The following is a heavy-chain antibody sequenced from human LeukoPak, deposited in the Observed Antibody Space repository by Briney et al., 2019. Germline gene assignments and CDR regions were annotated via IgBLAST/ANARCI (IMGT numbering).Heavy chain of an antibody. J-gene: IGHJ2*01. CDR3: ARDPDYYDSSGSSGYFDL. CDR1: GGSTSSNNHF. CDR2: IYYSGST. D-gene: IGHD3-22*01. V-gene: IGHV4-61*01. Sequence: SETLSLTRSVSGGSTSSNNHFWGWIRQPPGKGLEWIGYIYYSGSTNYNPSLKSRVTISVDTSKNQFSLKLSSVTAADTAVYYCARDPDYYDSSGSSGYFDLWGRGTLVTVSS.